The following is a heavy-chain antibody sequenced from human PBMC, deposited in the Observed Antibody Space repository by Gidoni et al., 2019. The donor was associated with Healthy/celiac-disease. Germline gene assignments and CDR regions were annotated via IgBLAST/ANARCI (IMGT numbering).Heavy chain of an antibody. CDR1: GGSISSSNW. V-gene: IGHV4-4*02. J-gene: IGHJ3*02. Sequence: QVQLQESGPGLVKPSGTLSRTCAVSGGSISSSNWWSWIPQPPGKGLEWIGEIYHSGSTNYNPSVLSRITLSVDKSKNQFSLRLSSVTAADTAVYYCASQWLNDAFDIWGQGTMVTVSS. D-gene: IGHD6-19*01. CDR2: IYHSGST. CDR3: ASQWLNDAFDI.